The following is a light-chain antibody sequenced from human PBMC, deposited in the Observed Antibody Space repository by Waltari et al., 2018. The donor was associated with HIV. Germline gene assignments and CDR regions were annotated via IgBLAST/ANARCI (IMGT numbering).Light chain of an antibody. V-gene: IGLV3-25*03. CDR2: KDT. CDR3: QSTNVVRV. CDR1: DLSKQL. J-gene: IGLJ3*02. Sequence: SFELTQPPSVSVSPGKTARTTFSGEDLSKQLTFWYQKKPAQAPVLVIYKDTERPSGIPERFSGSTSGTTATLTISGVQAEDEADYYCQSTNVVRVFGGGTKLTVL.